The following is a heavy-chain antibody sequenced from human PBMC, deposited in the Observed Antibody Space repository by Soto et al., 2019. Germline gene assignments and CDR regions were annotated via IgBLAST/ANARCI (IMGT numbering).Heavy chain of an antibody. Sequence: EAPVKVSCKSSGYTFTTFGISWVRQAPGQGLEWMGWIDPKNGNTKDAQKFQGRVTMTTDTSTSTAYMELRSLRSDDTAVYYCAKEYCDSSRCYLPDYWGQGALVTVSS. V-gene: IGHV1-18*01. J-gene: IGHJ4*02. D-gene: IGHD2-2*01. CDR2: IDPKNGNT. CDR3: AKEYCDSSRCYLPDY. CDR1: GYTFTTFG.